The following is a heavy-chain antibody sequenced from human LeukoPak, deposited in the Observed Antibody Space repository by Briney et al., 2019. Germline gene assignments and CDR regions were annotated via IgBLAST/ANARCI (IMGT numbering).Heavy chain of an antibody. CDR1: GFTFSSYS. Sequence: GGSLRLSCAASGFTFSSYSMNWVRQAPGKGLEWVSSISSSSSYIYYADSVKGRFTISRDNSKNTLYLQMNSLRAEDTAVYYCAKDWNYYDTSGYGPDYWGQGTLVTVSS. CDR3: AKDWNYYDTSGYGPDY. V-gene: IGHV3-21*01. J-gene: IGHJ4*02. CDR2: ISSSSSYI. D-gene: IGHD3-22*01.